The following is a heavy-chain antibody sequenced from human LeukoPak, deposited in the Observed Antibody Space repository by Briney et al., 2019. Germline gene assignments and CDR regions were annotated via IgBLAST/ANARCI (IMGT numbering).Heavy chain of an antibody. CDR2: ISGSGGST. D-gene: IGHD6-6*01. V-gene: IGHV3-23*01. Sequence: PGGSLRLSCAASGFTFSSYAMSWVRQAPGKGLRWVSAISGSGGSTYYADSVKGRFTISRDNSKNTLYLQMNSLRAEDTAVYYCAKDGEYSSSSPHFDYWGQGTLVTVSS. CDR1: GFTFSSYA. J-gene: IGHJ4*02. CDR3: AKDGEYSSSSPHFDY.